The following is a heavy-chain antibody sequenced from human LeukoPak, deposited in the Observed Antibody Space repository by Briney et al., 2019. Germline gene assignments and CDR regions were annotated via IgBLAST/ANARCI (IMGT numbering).Heavy chain of an antibody. D-gene: IGHD3-22*01. CDR3: AKDIVYDSSVALGY. J-gene: IGHJ4*02. CDR2: ISYDGSNK. V-gene: IGHV3-30*18. Sequence: SLRLSCAASGFTFSSYGMHWVRQAPGKGLEWVAVISYDGSNKYYADSVKGRFTISRDNSKNTLYLQMNSLRAEDTAVYYCAKDIVYDSSVALGYWGQGTLVTVSS. CDR1: GFTFSSYG.